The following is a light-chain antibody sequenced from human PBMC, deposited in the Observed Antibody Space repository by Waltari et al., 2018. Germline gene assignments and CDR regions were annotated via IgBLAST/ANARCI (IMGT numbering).Light chain of an antibody. CDR2: KAS. CDR3: QQYDSYPLT. Sequence: DIQMTQSPSTLSASVGDRVTIICRASQTISGWLAWYQQKPWKAPKLLIYKASTLESGVTSRISGSGSGTEFTLTISSLQPDDFATYYCQQYDSYPLTFGGGTKVEIK. CDR1: QTISGW. V-gene: IGKV1-5*03. J-gene: IGKJ4*01.